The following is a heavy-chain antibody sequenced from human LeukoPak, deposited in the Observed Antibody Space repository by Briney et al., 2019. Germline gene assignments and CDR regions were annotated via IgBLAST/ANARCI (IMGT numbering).Heavy chain of an antibody. J-gene: IGHJ3*02. CDR1: GFTVSSNY. D-gene: IGHD2-15*01. CDR2: IWYDGSNK. CDR3: ARGAYCSGGRCPGAFDI. V-gene: IGHV3-33*08. Sequence: GGSLSLSCAASGFTVSSNYMSWVRQAPGKGLEWVAIIWYDGSNKNYADSVKGRFTISRDNSKNTLYLQMTSLRAEDTAVYYCARGAYCSGGRCPGAFDIWGQGTMVTVSS.